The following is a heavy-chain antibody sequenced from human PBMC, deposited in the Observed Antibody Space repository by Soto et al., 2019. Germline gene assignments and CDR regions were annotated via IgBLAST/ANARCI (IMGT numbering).Heavy chain of an antibody. V-gene: IGHV1-69*10. CDR2: IIPIFGIA. D-gene: IGHD6-13*01. J-gene: IGHJ3*02. CDR3: ARVAIAAPGPNAFDI. Sequence: ASVKVSCKASGGTFSSYAISWVRQAPGQGLEWMGGIIPIFGIANYAQKFQGRVTITADKSTSTAYMELSSLRSEDTAVYYCARVAIAAPGPNAFDIWGQGTMVTVSS. CDR1: GGTFSSYA.